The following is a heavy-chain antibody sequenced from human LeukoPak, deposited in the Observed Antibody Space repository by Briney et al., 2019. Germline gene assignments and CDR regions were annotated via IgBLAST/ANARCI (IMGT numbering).Heavy chain of an antibody. J-gene: IGHJ4*02. V-gene: IGHV4-34*01. CDR2: INHSVST. D-gene: IGHD3-22*01. Sequence: SETLSLTCAVYGGSLSGYKCSWIRQPPGKGLEWIGEINHSVSTNYNPSLKSRVIISVDTSKNQFSLKLSSVTAADTAVYYCARGHYYDSSGPNFDYWGQGTLVTVSS. CDR1: GGSLSGYK. CDR3: ARGHYYDSSGPNFDY.